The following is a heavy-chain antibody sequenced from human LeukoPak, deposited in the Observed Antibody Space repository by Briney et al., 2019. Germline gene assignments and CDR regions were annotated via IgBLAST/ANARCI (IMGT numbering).Heavy chain of an antibody. CDR3: ARGPASEYNWFDP. J-gene: IGHJ5*02. CDR2: ISAYTGHT. CDR1: GYTFSTYS. Sequence: SVQVSCKASGYTFSTYSISWLRQAPGQGLEWMGWISAYTGHTNYAQNLQGRVHMTTDASTRTAYMELRGLTSDDTAVYYFARGPASEYNWFDPWGQGTLVTVSS. V-gene: IGHV1-18*01.